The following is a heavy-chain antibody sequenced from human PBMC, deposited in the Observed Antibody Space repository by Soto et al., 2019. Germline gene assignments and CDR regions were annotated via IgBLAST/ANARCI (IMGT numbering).Heavy chain of an antibody. Sequence: QVQLVQSGAEVMKPGASVKVSCKTSGYTSTAYYIHWVRQAPGQGLEWLGRIHPTYGDTTYAHELYGRITMTRDTSTITFYMDLSSLRSEDTAVYSCASSLEGEFGGWGQGTTVIVS. CDR2: IHPTYGDT. V-gene: IGHV1-46*03. CDR1: GYTSTAYY. D-gene: IGHD3-16*01. J-gene: IGHJ6*02. CDR3: ASSLEGEFGG.